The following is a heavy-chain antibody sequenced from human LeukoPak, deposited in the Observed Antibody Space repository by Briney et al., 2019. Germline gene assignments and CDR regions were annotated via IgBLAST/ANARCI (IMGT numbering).Heavy chain of an antibody. CDR1: GGSVSSGDYY. D-gene: IGHD2-2*01. CDR2: IYYSGST. V-gene: IGHV4-30-4*01. J-gene: IGHJ4*02. CDR3: ARVVPAALLYYFDY. Sequence: SETLSLTCTVSGGSVSSGDYYWSWIRQPPGKGLEWIGYIYYSGSTYYNPSLKSRVTISVDTSKNQFPLKLSSVTAADTAVYYCARVVPAALLYYFDYWGQGTLVTVSS.